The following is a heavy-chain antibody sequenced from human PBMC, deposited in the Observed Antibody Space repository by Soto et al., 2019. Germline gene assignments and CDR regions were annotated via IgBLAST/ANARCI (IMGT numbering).Heavy chain of an antibody. Sequence: QVQLVESGGGVVQPGTSLRLSCVGSGFTFRRYVIHWVRQAPGKGLEWVALTSYDGSNKYYDDSVKGRFTISRDNSRNTMDLQMDSLRLGDTAPYYCARRGTTGGLDDWGQGTLVFVSS. V-gene: IGHV3-30*19. CDR1: GFTFRRYV. J-gene: IGHJ4*02. D-gene: IGHD3-16*01. CDR3: ARRGTTGGLDD. CDR2: TSYDGSNK.